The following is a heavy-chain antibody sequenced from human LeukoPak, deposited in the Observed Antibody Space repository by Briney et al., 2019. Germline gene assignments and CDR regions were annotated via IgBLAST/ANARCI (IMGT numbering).Heavy chain of an antibody. V-gene: IGHV3-30-3*01. D-gene: IGHD1-26*01. CDR1: GFTFSSYA. Sequence: PGGSLRLSCAASGFTFSSYAMHWVRQAPGKGLEWVAVISYDGSNKYYADSVKGRFTISRDNPKNTLYLQMNSLRAEDTAVYYCARDRRPGIVGAPLDYWGQGTLVTVSS. CDR3: ARDRRPGIVGAPLDY. CDR2: ISYDGSNK. J-gene: IGHJ4*02.